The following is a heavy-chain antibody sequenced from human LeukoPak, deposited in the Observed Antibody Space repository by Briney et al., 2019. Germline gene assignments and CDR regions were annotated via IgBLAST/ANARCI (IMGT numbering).Heavy chain of an antibody. J-gene: IGHJ3*02. CDR3: TTGGGLLRYFDWFIPDAFDI. Sequence: GGSLRLSCAASGFTFSNAWMSWVRQAPGKGLEWVGRIKSKTDGVTTDYAAPVKGRFTISRDDSKNTLYLQMNSLKTEDTAVYYCTTGGGLLRYFDWFIPDAFDIWGQGTMVTVSS. D-gene: IGHD3-9*01. V-gene: IGHV3-15*01. CDR2: IKSKTDGVTT. CDR1: GFTFSNAW.